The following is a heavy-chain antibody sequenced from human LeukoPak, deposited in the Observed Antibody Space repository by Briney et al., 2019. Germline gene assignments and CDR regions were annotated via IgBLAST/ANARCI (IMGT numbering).Heavy chain of an antibody. CDR2: MNPNSGNT. CDR3: ARGRYCSSTSCQYYYYYGMDV. V-gene: IGHV1-8*01. D-gene: IGHD2-2*01. CDR1: GYTFTSYD. J-gene: IGHJ6*02. Sequence: ASVTVSCKASGYTFTSYDINWVRQAPGQGLEWMGWMNPNSGNTGYAQKFQGRVTITRNTSISTAYMELSSLRSEDTAVYYCARGRYCSSTSCQYYYYYGMDVWGQGTTVTVSS.